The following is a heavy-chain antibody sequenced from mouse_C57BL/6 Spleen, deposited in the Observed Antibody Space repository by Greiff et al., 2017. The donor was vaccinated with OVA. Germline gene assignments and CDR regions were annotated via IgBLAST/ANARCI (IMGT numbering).Heavy chain of an antibody. D-gene: IGHD1-1*01. Sequence: VQLQQSGAELARPGASVKLPCKASGYTFTSYGISWVKQRTGQGLEWIGEIYPRSGNTYYNEKFKGQATLTADKSSSTAYMELRSLTSEDSAVYFCARRTVVAPPFDYWGQGTTLTVSS. J-gene: IGHJ2*01. V-gene: IGHV1-81*01. CDR2: IYPRSGNT. CDR3: ARRTVVAPPFDY. CDR1: GYTFTSYG.